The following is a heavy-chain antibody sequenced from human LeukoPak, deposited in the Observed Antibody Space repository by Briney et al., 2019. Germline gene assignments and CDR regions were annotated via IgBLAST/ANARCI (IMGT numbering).Heavy chain of an antibody. D-gene: IGHD1-20*01. CDR2: IYYSGST. CDR1: GGSISKVY. Sequence: PSETHSLTFSVSGGSISKVYWSWSRQPPGEGLEWIGYIYYSGSTNYNPSLKIRVTISIDTSKNQFSLRLTSVTAADTAVYYCARGGLGGITAYSRYLFDNWGEGNLVTVSS. J-gene: IGHJ4*02. V-gene: IGHV4-59*08. CDR3: ARGGLGGITAYSRYLFDN.